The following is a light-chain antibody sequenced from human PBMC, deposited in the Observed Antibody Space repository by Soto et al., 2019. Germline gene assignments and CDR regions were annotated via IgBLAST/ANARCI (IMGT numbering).Light chain of an antibody. CDR1: QSISSY. V-gene: IGKV1-39*01. CDR2: EAS. J-gene: IGKJ3*01. Sequence: DIQMTQSPSPLSASVGDRVYITCRTSQSISSYLNWYQAKPGKGPKLLIYEASSLESGVPSRFSGSGSGTDFTLTISSLQPEDSATYYWQQSYSTPPFNFRPGTKVDI. CDR3: QQSYSTPPFN.